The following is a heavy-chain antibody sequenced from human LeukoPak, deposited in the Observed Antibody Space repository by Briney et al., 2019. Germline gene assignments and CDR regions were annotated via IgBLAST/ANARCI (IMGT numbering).Heavy chain of an antibody. CDR2: IYSSGSN. Sequence: SETLSLTCTVSGGSISGYFWTWIRQPAGKGPEWIGRIYSSGSNNYDPSLKSRVTMSLDTSKNHFSLNLTSVTAADTAVYYCAREPTSGREPTSGRPLDYWGQGTLVTVSS. D-gene: IGHD5-12*01. CDR3: AREPTSGREPTSGRPLDY. J-gene: IGHJ4*02. CDR1: GGSISGYF. V-gene: IGHV4-4*07.